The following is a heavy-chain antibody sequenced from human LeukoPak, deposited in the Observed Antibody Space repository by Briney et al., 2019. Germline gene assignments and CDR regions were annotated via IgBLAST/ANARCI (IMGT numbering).Heavy chain of an antibody. Sequence: GGSLRLSCAASGFTFSSYAMSWVRQAPGRGLEWVSAISGSGGSTYYADSVKGRFTISRDNAKNSLYLQMNSLRAEDTAVYYCARWELLFNYFDYWGQGTLVTVSS. D-gene: IGHD1-26*01. CDR3: ARWELLFNYFDY. J-gene: IGHJ4*02. CDR2: ISGSGGST. CDR1: GFTFSSYA. V-gene: IGHV3-23*01.